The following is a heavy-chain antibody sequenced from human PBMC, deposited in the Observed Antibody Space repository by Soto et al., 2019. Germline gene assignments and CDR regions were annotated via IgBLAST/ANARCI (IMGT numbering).Heavy chain of an antibody. CDR1: GFSLTTSGVG. D-gene: IGHD3-3*01. J-gene: IGHJ4*02. Sequence: QITLKESGRPVVKPTETLTLTCTFSGFSLTTSGVGVGWVRQSPGKAPEWLALIYWDDDKRYSTSLKSRLTITKDTSKNQVVLTMANVDPADTATYYCAHRVLRTVFGLVTTTAIYFDFWGQGTPVVVSS. V-gene: IGHV2-5*02. CDR2: IYWDDDK. CDR3: AHRVLRTVFGLVTTTAIYFDF.